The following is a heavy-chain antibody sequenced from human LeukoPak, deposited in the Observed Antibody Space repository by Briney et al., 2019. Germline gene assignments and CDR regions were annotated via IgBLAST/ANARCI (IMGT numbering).Heavy chain of an antibody. V-gene: IGHV3-23*01. CDR1: GFTFSSYA. CDR2: ISGSGGST. J-gene: IGHJ4*02. D-gene: IGHD4-17*01. Sequence: GGSLRLSCAASGFTFSSYAMSWVRQAPGKGLEWVSAISGSGGSTYYADSVKGRFTISRDNSKNTLYLRMNSLRAEDTAVYYCAKNILRTTVTTLDYWGQGTLVTVSS. CDR3: AKNILRTTVTTLDY.